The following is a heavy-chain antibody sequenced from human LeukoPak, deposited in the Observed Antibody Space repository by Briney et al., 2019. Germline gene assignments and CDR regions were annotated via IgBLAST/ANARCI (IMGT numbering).Heavy chain of an antibody. V-gene: IGHV1-69*04. CDR3: AREVPAAMRGPPNYYYYYGMDV. D-gene: IGHD2-2*01. J-gene: IGHJ6*02. Sequence: ASAKVSCKASGGTFSSYAISWVRQAPGQGLEWMGRIIPILGIANYAQKFQGRVTITADKSTSTAYMELSSLGSEDTAVYYCAREVPAAMRGPPNYYYYYGMDVWGQGTTVTVSS. CDR1: GGTFSSYA. CDR2: IIPILGIA.